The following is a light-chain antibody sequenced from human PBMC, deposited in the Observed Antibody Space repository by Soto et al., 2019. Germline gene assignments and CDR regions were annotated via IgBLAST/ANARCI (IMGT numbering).Light chain of an antibody. Sequence: AIQMTQSPSSLSASVGDRVTITCRASQGIRTDLGWYQQKPGKAPKLLIYAASSLQSGVPSRFSGSGSGTDFTLTISSLQHEDFATYYCLQDYNYPPTFGQGTKVEIK. CDR1: QGIRTD. CDR2: AAS. V-gene: IGKV1-6*01. CDR3: LQDYNYPPT. J-gene: IGKJ1*01.